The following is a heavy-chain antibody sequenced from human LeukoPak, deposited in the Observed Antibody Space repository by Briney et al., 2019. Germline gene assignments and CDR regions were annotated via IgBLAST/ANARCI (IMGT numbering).Heavy chain of an antibody. D-gene: IGHD6-19*01. CDR2: MYYSGST. V-gene: IGHV4-59*08. Sequence: SETLSLTCTVSGGSITSYYWSWIRQPPGKGLEWIGYMYYSGSTNYNPSLKSRVTISVDTSKNQFSLRLSSVTAADTAVYYCARRGGNGSPLQYWGQGTLVTVSS. J-gene: IGHJ1*01. CDR1: GGSITSYY. CDR3: ARRGGNGSPLQY.